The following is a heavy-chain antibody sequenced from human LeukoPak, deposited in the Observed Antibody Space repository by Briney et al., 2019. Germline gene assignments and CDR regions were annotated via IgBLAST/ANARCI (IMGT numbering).Heavy chain of an antibody. CDR2: IYTSGST. D-gene: IGHD1-26*01. Sequence: GSLRLSCAASGFTFDDYAMHWVRQAPGKGLEWIGRIYTSGSTNYNPSLKSRVTMSVDTSKNQFSLKLSSVTAADTAVYYCATSGSSSEFDYWGQGTLVTVSS. CDR1: GFTFDDYA. J-gene: IGHJ4*02. CDR3: ATSGSSSEFDY. V-gene: IGHV4-4*07.